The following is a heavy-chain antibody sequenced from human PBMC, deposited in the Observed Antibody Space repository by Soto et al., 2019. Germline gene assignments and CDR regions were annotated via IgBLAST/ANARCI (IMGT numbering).Heavy chain of an antibody. Sequence: PSETLSLTCTVSGGSISSYYWSWIRQPPGKGLEWIGYIYYSGSTNYNPSLKSRVTISVDTSKNQFSLKLSSVTAADTAVYYCARLVVRGVIYAFDIWGQGTMVTVSS. CDR3: ARLVVRGVIYAFDI. CDR1: GGSISSYY. J-gene: IGHJ3*02. V-gene: IGHV4-59*08. D-gene: IGHD3-10*01. CDR2: IYYSGST.